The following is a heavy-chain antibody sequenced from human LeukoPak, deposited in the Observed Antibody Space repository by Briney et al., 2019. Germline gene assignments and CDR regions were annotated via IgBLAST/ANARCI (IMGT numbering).Heavy chain of an antibody. V-gene: IGHV3-11*04. D-gene: IGHD2-2*01. CDR2: ISSGGSTI. CDR3: AREDCSSTSCYRANDY. CDR1: GFTFSDYY. Sequence: GGSLRLSCAASGFTFSDYYMSWIRQAPGRGLEWVSYISSGGSTIYYADSVKGRFTISRDNAKNSLYLQMNSLRAEDTAVYYCAREDCSSTSCYRANDYWGQGTLVTVSS. J-gene: IGHJ4*02.